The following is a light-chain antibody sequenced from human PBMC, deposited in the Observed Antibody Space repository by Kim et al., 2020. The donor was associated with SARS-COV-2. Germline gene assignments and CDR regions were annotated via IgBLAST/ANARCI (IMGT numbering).Light chain of an antibody. V-gene: IGLV2-18*02. Sequence: QSALTQPPSVSGSPGQSVTISCTGTSSDVGSYNRVSWYQQPPGTASKLMIYEVSNRPSGVPDRFSGYKSGNTASLTISGLQAEDEADYYCSSYTSSSNVVFGGGTKLTVL. CDR1: SSDVGSYNR. CDR3: SSYTSSSNVV. CDR2: EVS. J-gene: IGLJ2*01.